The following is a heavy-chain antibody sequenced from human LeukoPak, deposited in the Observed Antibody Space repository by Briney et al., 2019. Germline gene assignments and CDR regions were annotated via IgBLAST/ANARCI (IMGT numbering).Heavy chain of an antibody. Sequence: ASVKVSCKASEYTFTDYYIHWIRQAPGQGLEWMGWISAYNGNTNYAQKLQGRVTMTTDTSTSTAYMELRSLRSDDTAVYYCARDVQSSSWTHFDYWGQGTLVTVSS. CDR2: ISAYNGNT. D-gene: IGHD6-13*01. CDR1: EYTFTDYY. J-gene: IGHJ4*02. CDR3: ARDVQSSSWTHFDY. V-gene: IGHV1-18*04.